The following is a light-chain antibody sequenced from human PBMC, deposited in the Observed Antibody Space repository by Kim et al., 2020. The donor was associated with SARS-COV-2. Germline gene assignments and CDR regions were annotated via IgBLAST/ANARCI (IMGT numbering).Light chain of an antibody. V-gene: IGKV1-12*01. CDR2: AAS. CDR1: QAIGSW. Sequence: DIQMTQSPSYVSASVGDTVSITCRASQAIGSWLAWYQQKPGKPPTFLIYAASTVQFGVPSRFRGSGSGTDFNLTISGLQPEDFAIYYCQQANAFPALIFGGGPRWISN. CDR3: QQANAFPALI. J-gene: IGKJ4*01.